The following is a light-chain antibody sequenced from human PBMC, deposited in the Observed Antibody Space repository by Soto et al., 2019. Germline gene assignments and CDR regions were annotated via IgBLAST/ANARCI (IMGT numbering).Light chain of an antibody. Sequence: DIQMTQSPSSLSASVGDRVTVTCRASQSIDTYLNWYQQRPGQAPKLLIYVASTLQSGVPSPFSGSRSWTHFTLTISSLQPEDFATYYCQQNQDIPPTFGQGTRVERK. J-gene: IGKJ1*01. CDR1: QSIDTY. CDR3: QQNQDIPPT. V-gene: IGKV1-39*01. CDR2: VAS.